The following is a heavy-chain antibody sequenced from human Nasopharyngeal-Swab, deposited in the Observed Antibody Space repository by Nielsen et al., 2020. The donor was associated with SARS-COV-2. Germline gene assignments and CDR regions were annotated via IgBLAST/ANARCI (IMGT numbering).Heavy chain of an antibody. J-gene: IGHJ6*02. CDR3: ARGDPYYYGMDV. Sequence: VRQAPGKGLEWVSVIYSGGSPYYADSVKGRFTISRDNSKNTLYLQMNSLRAEDTAVYYCARGDPYYYGMDVWGQGTTVTVSS. CDR2: IYSGGSP. V-gene: IGHV3-53*01.